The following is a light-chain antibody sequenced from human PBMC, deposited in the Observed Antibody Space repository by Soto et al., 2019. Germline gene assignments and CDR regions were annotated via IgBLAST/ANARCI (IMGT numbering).Light chain of an antibody. V-gene: IGKV1-27*01. CDR2: AAS. J-gene: IGKJ4*01. CDR3: KNYTNSPA. Sequence: DIQMTQSPSSLSASVGDRVTITCRASQGISNYLAWYQQIPGKVPKLLISAASTLQSGVPSRFSGSGSGTDFTPTISSLQPGDVETYYFKNYTNSPASGGGTRVEIK. CDR1: QGISNY.